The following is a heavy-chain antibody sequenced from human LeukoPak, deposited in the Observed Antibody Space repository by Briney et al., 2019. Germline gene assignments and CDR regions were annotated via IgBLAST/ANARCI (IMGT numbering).Heavy chain of an antibody. CDR2: ISTDNSYR. Sequence: GGSLRLSCAASGFSLSSYSMNWIRQAPGKGLEWVSSISTDNSYRHYADSVKGRFTISRDNPKNSLYLQMNTLRAEDTAVYYCARVFQSYNWNDGQEARWDYYFDYWGQGTLVTVSS. V-gene: IGHV3-21*06. CDR3: ARVFQSYNWNDGQEARWDYYFDY. CDR1: GFSLSSYS. D-gene: IGHD1-1*01. J-gene: IGHJ4*02.